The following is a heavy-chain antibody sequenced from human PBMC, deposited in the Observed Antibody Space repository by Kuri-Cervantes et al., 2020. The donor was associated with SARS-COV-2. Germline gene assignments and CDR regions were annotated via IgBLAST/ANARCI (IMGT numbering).Heavy chain of an antibody. CDR1: GFTSSIYA. Sequence: GESLKISCAASGFTSSIYAMTWVRQAPGKGLEWLSGISVNSGRTYYPDSVKGRFTISRDNSKNTPYLQMNSLRAEDTAVYYCAKGIVATILDYWGQGTLVTVSS. CDR3: AKGIVATILDY. V-gene: IGHV3-23*01. CDR2: ISVNSGRT. D-gene: IGHD5-12*01. J-gene: IGHJ4*02.